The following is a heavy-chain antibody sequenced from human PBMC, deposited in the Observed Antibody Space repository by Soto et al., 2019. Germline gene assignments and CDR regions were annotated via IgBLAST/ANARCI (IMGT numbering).Heavy chain of an antibody. Sequence: QVQLQESGPGLVKPSETLSLTCTVSGGYISSYYWSWIRQPPGKGLEWIGYIYYSGSTNYNPSLKRRVTISVDTSKNQFSLKLSSVTAADTAVYYCARRYGLGSFDYWGQGTLVTVSS. CDR1: GGYISSYY. CDR2: IYYSGST. CDR3: ARRYGLGSFDY. J-gene: IGHJ4*02. V-gene: IGHV4-59*08. D-gene: IGHD3-10*01.